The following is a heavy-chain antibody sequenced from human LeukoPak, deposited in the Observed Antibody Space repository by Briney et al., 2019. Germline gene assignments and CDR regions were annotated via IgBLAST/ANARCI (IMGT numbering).Heavy chain of an antibody. V-gene: IGHV3-48*01. CDR2: ISISSSNI. J-gene: IGHJ4*02. CDR1: GFRVSGYD. Sequence: GGSLRLSCAASGFRVSGYDLNWIRQAPGKGLEWIAYISISSSNIHYADSVRGRFTISRDNSKNTLYLQMNSLRAEDTAVYYCAKDRTYEEQWLRAYYFDYWGQGTLVTVSS. D-gene: IGHD6-19*01. CDR3: AKDRTYEEQWLRAYYFDY.